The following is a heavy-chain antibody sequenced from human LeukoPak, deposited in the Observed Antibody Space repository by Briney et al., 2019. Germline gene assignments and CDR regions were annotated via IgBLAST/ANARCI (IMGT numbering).Heavy chain of an antibody. V-gene: IGHV1-18*01. CDR1: GYTFTSYG. CDR3: ARDIWIAAREDVDPDTVPTDY. D-gene: IGHD6-6*01. CDR2: ISAYNGNT. J-gene: IGHJ4*02. Sequence: GASVTVSCKASGYTFTSYGSSWVRQAPGQGLEWMGWISAYNGNTNYAQKLQGRVTMTTDTSTSTAYMELRSLRSDGTAVYYCARDIWIAAREDVDPDTVPTDYWGQGTLVTVSS.